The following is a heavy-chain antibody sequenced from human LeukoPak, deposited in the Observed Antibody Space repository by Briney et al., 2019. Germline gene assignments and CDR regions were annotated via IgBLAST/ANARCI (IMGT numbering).Heavy chain of an antibody. CDR2: IYYSGST. J-gene: IGHJ3*02. CDR3: ASLRWLQFRPEWDDAFDI. V-gene: IGHV4-39*01. CDR1: GGSISSSSYY. Sequence: PSETLSLTCTVSGGSISSSSYYWGWIRQPPGKGLEWIGSIYYSGSTYYNPSLKSRVTISVDTSKNQFSLKLSSVTAADTAVYYCASLRWLQFRPEWDDAFDIWGQGTMVTVSS. D-gene: IGHD5-24*01.